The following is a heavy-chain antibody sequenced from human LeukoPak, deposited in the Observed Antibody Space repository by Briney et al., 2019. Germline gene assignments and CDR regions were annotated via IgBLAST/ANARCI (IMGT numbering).Heavy chain of an antibody. J-gene: IGHJ6*03. CDR3: ARVTGYYYYYMDV. CDR2: IIPMLDIA. CDR1: GGTSRSYT. Sequence: AASVKVSCKASGGTSRSYTIVWVRQAPGQGLEWMGRIIPMLDIANYAQKFQGRVTIIADKSTSTAYMELSRLRSDDTAVDYCARVTGYYYYYMDVWGKGTTVTVSS. V-gene: IGHV1-69*02. D-gene: IGHD2-21*02.